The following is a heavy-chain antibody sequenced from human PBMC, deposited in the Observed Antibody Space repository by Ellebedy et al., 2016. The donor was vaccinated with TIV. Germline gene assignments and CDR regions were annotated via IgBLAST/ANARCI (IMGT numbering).Heavy chain of an antibody. CDR2: IFYSGNT. CDR3: ARHVGSASGDHFDY. D-gene: IGHD3-10*01. J-gene: IGHJ4*02. CDR1: GGSVSGDTYY. V-gene: IGHV4-39*01. Sequence: SETLSLTXAVSGGSVSGDTYYWAWIHQPPGKGLEWIGSIFYSGNTHYKVSLGSRVTISRDTSKNQFSLKLSSVTAADTAVYFCARHVGSASGDHFDYWGQGTPVIVSS.